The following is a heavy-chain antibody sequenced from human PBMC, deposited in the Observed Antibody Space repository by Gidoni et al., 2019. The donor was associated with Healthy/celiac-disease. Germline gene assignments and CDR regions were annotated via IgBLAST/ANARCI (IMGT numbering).Heavy chain of an antibody. D-gene: IGHD4-17*01. Sequence: QVQLQESGPGLVKPSQTLSLTCTVPGGPISSGGYYWSWIRQHPGKGLEWIGYIYYSGSTYYNPSLKSRVTISVDTSKNQFSLKLGSVTAADTAVYYCARSEIDYGGKRGGEFDYWGQGTLVTVSS. CDR3: ARSEIDYGGKRGGEFDY. J-gene: IGHJ4*02. CDR1: GGPISSGGYY. V-gene: IGHV4-31*03. CDR2: IYYSGST.